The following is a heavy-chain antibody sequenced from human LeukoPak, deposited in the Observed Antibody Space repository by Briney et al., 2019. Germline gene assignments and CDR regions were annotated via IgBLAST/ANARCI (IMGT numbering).Heavy chain of an antibody. D-gene: IGHD2-15*01. CDR1: GYAFTDYF. V-gene: IGHV1-2*02. CDR2: TNPHTGAT. Sequence: ASVKVSCTTSGYAFTDYFIHWVRQAPGQGLEWMGWTNPHTGATNYAQNFQGRVTMTRDTSIDTAYMELSSLRSDDTAVYYCARVECGGFSCYSGADSWGQGTLVPVSS. J-gene: IGHJ4*02. CDR3: ARVECGGFSCYSGADS.